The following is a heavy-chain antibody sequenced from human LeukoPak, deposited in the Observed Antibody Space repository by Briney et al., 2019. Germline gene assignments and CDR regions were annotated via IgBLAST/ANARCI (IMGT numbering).Heavy chain of an antibody. CDR2: ISYDGSNK. J-gene: IGHJ4*02. Sequence: GGSLRLSCAASGFTVNSNYMSWVRQAPGKGLEWVAVISYDGSNKYYADSVKGRFTISRDNSKNTLYLQMNSLRAEDTAVYYCAKASYSGSYLAFDYWGQGTLVTVSS. CDR1: GFTVNSNY. CDR3: AKASYSGSYLAFDY. D-gene: IGHD1-26*01. V-gene: IGHV3-30*18.